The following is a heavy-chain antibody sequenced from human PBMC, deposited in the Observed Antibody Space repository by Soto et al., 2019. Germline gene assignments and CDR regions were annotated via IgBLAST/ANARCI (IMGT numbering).Heavy chain of an antibody. CDR1: GGSISSGGFY. V-gene: IGHV4-61*02. D-gene: IGHD1-1*01. Sequence: PSETLSLTCTVSGGSISSGGFYWSWIRKSAGKGLEWIGRIYATGTTDYNPSLKSRVMMSVDTSKKQFSLKLRSVTAADTAVYYCVRDGTKTLRDWFDPRGQGISVTVSS. J-gene: IGHJ5*02. CDR2: IYATGTT. CDR3: VRDGTKTLRDWFDP.